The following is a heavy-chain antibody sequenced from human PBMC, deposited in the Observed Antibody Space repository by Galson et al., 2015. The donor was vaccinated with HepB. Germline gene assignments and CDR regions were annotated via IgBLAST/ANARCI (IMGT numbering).Heavy chain of an antibody. CDR3: AKDGQQLGTWYIDL. CDR1: GFTFSSYV. Sequence: SLRLSCAASGFTFSSYVMGWVRQAPGKGLEWVSAISASGVTPYYADSVNGRFTVSRDNSKNTLYLQMNSLRAEDTAVYYCAKDGQQLGTWYIDLWGRGTLVTVSS. D-gene: IGHD6-13*01. V-gene: IGHV3-23*01. J-gene: IGHJ2*01. CDR2: ISASGVTP.